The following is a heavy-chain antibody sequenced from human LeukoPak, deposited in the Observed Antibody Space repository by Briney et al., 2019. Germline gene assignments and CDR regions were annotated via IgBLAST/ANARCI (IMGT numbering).Heavy chain of an antibody. CDR3: AKPPTMVRGVIPLFDY. D-gene: IGHD3-10*01. CDR1: GFTFSSYW. J-gene: IGHJ4*02. Sequence: GGSLRLSCAASGFTFSSYWMHWVRQAPGKGLVWVSRINSDGSSTSYADSVKGRFTISRDNSKNTLYLQMNSLRAEDTAVYYCAKPPTMVRGVIPLFDYWGQGTLVTVSS. CDR2: INSDGSST. V-gene: IGHV3-74*01.